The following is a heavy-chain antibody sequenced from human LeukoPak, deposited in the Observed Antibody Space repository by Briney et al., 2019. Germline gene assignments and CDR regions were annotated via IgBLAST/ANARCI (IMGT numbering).Heavy chain of an antibody. CDR3: ARRGSTSMFDF. Sequence: GRSLRLSCAASGFTFSSYAMHWVRQAPGKGLEWVAVISYDGNNKFYADSVKGRFTISRDNSKNTLYLQMNSLRVEDTAVFYCARRGSTSMFDFWGQGTLVTVSS. CDR2: ISYDGNNK. V-gene: IGHV3-30-3*01. CDR1: GFTFSSYA. J-gene: IGHJ4*02. D-gene: IGHD2-2*01.